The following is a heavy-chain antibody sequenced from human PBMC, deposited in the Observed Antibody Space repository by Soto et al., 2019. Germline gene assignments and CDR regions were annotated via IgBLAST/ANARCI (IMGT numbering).Heavy chain of an antibody. CDR3: AIYSRSWYLGAFDI. Sequence: ASVKVSCKASGYTFTSYGISWVRQAPGQGLEWMGWISAYNGNTNYAQKLQGRVTMTTDTSTSTAYMELRSLRSDDTAVYYCAIYSRSWYLGAFDIWGQGTMVTVS. D-gene: IGHD6-13*01. V-gene: IGHV1-18*01. CDR1: GYTFTSYG. CDR2: ISAYNGNT. J-gene: IGHJ3*02.